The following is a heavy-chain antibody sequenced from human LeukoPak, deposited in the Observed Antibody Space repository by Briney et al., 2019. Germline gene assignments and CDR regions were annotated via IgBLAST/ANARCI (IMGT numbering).Heavy chain of an antibody. J-gene: IGHJ4*02. CDR1: GFTFSTYT. Sequence: PGGSLRLSCAASGFTFSTYTMAWVRQAPGGGLEWVSGISGNGGGTYYADSVKGRFAISGDNSKSTLYLQMNSLRAEDTAVYYCAKDFGRNLGGPGYWGRGTLVIVSS. CDR2: ISGNGGGT. D-gene: IGHD1-14*01. CDR3: AKDFGRNLGGPGY. V-gene: IGHV3-23*01.